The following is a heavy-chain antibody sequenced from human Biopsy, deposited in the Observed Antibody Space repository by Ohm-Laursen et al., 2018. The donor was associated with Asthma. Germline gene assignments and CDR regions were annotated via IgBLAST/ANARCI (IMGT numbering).Heavy chain of an antibody. CDR2: ISYTGSA. Sequence: GTLSLTCRVSGGYTGSSDHHWAWIRQAPGKGLEWMGSISYTGSAYHNPSLKSRVTISVDTSKNHFSLKLSSVTAADTAVYYCARGPPVDREDWGQGTLVTVSS. D-gene: IGHD5-24*01. CDR3: ARGPPVDRED. J-gene: IGHJ4*02. CDR1: GGYTGSSDHH. V-gene: IGHV4-39*02.